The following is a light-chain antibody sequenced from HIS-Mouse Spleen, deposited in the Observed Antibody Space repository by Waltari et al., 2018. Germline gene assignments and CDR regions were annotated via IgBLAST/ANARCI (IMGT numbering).Light chain of an antibody. CDR3: MQALQTWT. CDR2: LGS. V-gene: IGKV2-28*01. Sequence: DLVITPSPLSLPVTPGEPASISFRSRQSLLHSNGYNYLDWYLQKPGQSPQLLIYLGSNRASGVPERFSGSGSGTEFTLKISRVEAEDVGVYYCMQALQTWTFGQGTKVEIK. CDR1: QSLLHSNGYNY. J-gene: IGKJ1*01.